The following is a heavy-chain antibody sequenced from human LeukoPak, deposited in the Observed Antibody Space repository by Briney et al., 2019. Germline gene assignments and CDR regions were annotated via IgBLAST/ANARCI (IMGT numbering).Heavy chain of an antibody. CDR3: ARGILWFGENIDY. D-gene: IGHD3-10*01. V-gene: IGHV3-7*01. J-gene: IGHJ4*02. CDR2: IKQDGSEK. Sequence: GGSLRLSCAASGFTFSIYSMNWVRQAPGKGLEWVANIKQDGSEKYYVDSVKGRFTISRDNAKNSLYLQMNSLRAEDTAVYYCARGILWFGENIDYWGQGTLVTVSS. CDR1: GFTFSIYS.